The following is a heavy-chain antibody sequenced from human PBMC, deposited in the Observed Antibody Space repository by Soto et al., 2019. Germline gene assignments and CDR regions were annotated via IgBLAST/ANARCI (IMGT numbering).Heavy chain of an antibody. D-gene: IGHD3-10*01. V-gene: IGHV3-48*01. CDR3: ARVRVGYYMDV. Sequence: GGSLRLSCAASGFTFSSYSMNWVRQAPGKGLEWVSYISSSSSTIYYADSVKGRFTISRDNAKNSLYLQMNSLRAEDTAVYYCARVRVGYYMDVWGKGTTVTVSS. CDR2: ISSSSSTI. CDR1: GFTFSSYS. J-gene: IGHJ6*03.